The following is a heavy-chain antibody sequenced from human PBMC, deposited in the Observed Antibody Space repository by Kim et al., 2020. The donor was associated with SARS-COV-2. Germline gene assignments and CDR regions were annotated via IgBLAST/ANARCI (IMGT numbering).Heavy chain of an antibody. D-gene: IGHD2-15*01. CDR2: ISYDGSNK. V-gene: IGHV3-30-3*01. J-gene: IGHJ5*02. CDR1: GFTFSSYA. Sequence: GGSLRLSCAASGFTFSSYAMHWVRQAPGKGLEWVAVISYDGSNKYYADSVKGRFTISRDNSKNTLYLQMNSLRAEDTAVYYCARGRYSDPWGQGTLVTVSS. CDR3: ARGRYSDP.